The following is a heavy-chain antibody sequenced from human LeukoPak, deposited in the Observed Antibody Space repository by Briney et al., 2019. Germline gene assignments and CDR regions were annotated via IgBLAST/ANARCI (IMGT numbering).Heavy chain of an antibody. V-gene: IGHV3-30*18. J-gene: IGHJ4*02. Sequence: GRSLRLSCAASGLTFSSYGMHWVRQAPGKGLEWVAIISYDGRNKYYADSVEGRFTIYRDNPKNTLYLRMNSPRPEDTAVYYCAKEFRHKFEYWGQGTLVTVSS. CDR3: AKEFRHKFEY. CDR2: ISYDGRNK. CDR1: GLTFSSYG.